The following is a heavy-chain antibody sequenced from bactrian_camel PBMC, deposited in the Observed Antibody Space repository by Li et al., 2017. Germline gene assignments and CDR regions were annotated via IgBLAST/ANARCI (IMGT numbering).Heavy chain of an antibody. J-gene: IGHJ4*01. CDR3: TRGASY. Sequence: HVQLVESGGGLVQPGGSLRLSCAASGFTFGNSWIDWVRQAPGKGLEWVSTMNTADGTTWSADSVKGRFTGSRDNTKNILYLQMNSLKSEDTALYYCTRGASYWGQGTQVTVS. CDR1: GFTFGNSW. CDR2: MNTADGTT. V-gene: IGHV3S1*01.